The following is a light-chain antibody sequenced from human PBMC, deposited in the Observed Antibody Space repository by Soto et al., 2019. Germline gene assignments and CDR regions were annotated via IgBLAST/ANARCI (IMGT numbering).Light chain of an antibody. Sequence: QSVLTQPPSASGTPGRSVTISCSGSRSNIGSNTVTWYQQVPGTAPKLLMYNTNQRPSGVPDRFSASKSGTSASLTISGLQSEDEADYYCAAWDDSLSGCVTFGGGTKLTVL. CDR3: AAWDDSLSGCVT. V-gene: IGLV1-44*01. CDR2: NTN. CDR1: RSNIGSNT. J-gene: IGLJ2*01.